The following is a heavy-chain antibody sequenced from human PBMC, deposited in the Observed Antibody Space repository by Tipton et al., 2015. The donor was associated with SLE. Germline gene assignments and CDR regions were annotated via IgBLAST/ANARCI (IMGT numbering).Heavy chain of an antibody. CDR1: GGSFSGYY. CDR2: INHSGST. Sequence: TLSLTCAVYGGSFSGYYWSWIRLPPGKGLEWIGEINHSGSTNYNPSLKSRVTISVDTSKNQFSLKLSSVTAADTAVYYCAGGQGVRAAMVTFDIWGQGTMVNVTS. CDR3: AGGQGVRAAMVTFDI. J-gene: IGHJ3*02. V-gene: IGHV4-34*01. D-gene: IGHD5-18*01.